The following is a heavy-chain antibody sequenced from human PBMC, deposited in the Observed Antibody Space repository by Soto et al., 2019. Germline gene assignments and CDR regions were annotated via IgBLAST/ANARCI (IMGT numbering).Heavy chain of an antibody. D-gene: IGHD3-10*01. CDR2: ISYDGSNK. CDR1: GFTFSSYA. J-gene: IGHJ2*01. Sequence: QVQLVESGGGVVQPGRSLRLSCAASGFTFSSYAMHWVRQAPGKGLEWVAVISYDGSNKYYADSVKGRFTISRDNSKNTLYLQMNSLRAEDTAVYYCARELGDTMVRGVIISWYFELWGRGTLVTVSS. CDR3: ARELGDTMVRGVIISWYFEL. V-gene: IGHV3-30-3*01.